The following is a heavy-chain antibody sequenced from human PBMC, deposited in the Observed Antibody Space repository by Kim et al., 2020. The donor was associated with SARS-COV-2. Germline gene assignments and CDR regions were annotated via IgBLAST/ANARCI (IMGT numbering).Heavy chain of an antibody. Sequence: SETLSLTCAVYGGSFSGYYWSWIRQPPGKGLEWIGEINHSGSTNYNPSLKSRVTISVDTSKNQFSLKLSSVTAADTAVYYCARGDHSHGRGEYFDYWGQG. CDR3: ARGDHSHGRGEYFDY. J-gene: IGHJ4*02. CDR2: INHSGST. V-gene: IGHV4-34*01. D-gene: IGHD3-16*01. CDR1: GGSFSGYY.